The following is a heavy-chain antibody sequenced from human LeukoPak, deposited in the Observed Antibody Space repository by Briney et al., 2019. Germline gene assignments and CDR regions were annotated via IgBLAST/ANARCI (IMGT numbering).Heavy chain of an antibody. CDR3: ASPRNYGDYSYYGMDV. Sequence: GASVKVSCKASGYTFTSYGISWVRQAPGQGLEWMGWISAYNGNTNYAQKLQGRVTMTTDTSTSTAYMELRSLRSDDTAVYYCASPRNYGDYSYYGMDVWGQGTTVTGSS. V-gene: IGHV1-18*01. CDR1: GYTFTSYG. D-gene: IGHD4-17*01. CDR2: ISAYNGNT. J-gene: IGHJ6*02.